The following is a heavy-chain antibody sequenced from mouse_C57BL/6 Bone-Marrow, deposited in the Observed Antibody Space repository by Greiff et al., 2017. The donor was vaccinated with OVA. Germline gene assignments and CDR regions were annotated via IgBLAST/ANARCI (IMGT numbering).Heavy chain of an antibody. Sequence: ESGPGLVKPSQSLSLTCSVTGYSITSGYYWNWIRQFPGNKLEWMGYISYDGSNNYNPSLKNRISITRDTSKNQFFLKLNSVTTEDTATYYCARRGTGDYWGQGTTLTVSS. V-gene: IGHV3-6*01. CDR3: ARRGTGDY. CDR1: GYSITSGYY. J-gene: IGHJ2*01. CDR2: ISYDGSN. D-gene: IGHD4-1*01.